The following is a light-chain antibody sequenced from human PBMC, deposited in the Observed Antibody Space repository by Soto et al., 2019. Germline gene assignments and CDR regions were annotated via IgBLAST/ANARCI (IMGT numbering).Light chain of an antibody. V-gene: IGLV2-14*01. CDR1: SSDVGGYNY. CDR2: EVG. J-gene: IGLJ3*02. CDR3: SSYTSTTTWV. Sequence: QSVLTQPASVSGSPGQSITISCTGTSSDVGGYNYVSWYQQHPGKAPKLIIYEVGNRPSGVSDRFSGSKSGNTASLTISGLQAEDEADYYCSSYTSTTTWVFGGGTKLTVL.